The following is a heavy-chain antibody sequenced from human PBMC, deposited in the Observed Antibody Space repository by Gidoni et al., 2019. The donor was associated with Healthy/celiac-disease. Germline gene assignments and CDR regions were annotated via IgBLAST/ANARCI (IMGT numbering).Heavy chain of an antibody. CDR1: GGSFSGYY. CDR2: INHSGST. Sequence: QVQLQQWGAGLLKPSETLSLTCAVYGGSFSGYYWSWIRQPPGKGLEWIGEINHSGSTNYNPSLKSRVTISVDTSKNQFSLKLSSVTAADTAVYYCARGDDFWSGYYTGWFDPWGQGTLVTVSS. J-gene: IGHJ5*02. D-gene: IGHD3-3*01. CDR3: ARGDDFWSGYYTGWFDP. V-gene: IGHV4-34*01.